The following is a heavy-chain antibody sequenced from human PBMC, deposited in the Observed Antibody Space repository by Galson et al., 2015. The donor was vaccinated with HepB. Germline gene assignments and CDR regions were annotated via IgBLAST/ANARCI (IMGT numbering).Heavy chain of an antibody. V-gene: IGHV1-69*01. CDR1: TFSSYA. CDR3: ARNRITIFGVARGWFDP. CDR2: IIPIFGTA. Sequence: TFSSYAISWVRQAPGQGLEWMGGIIPIFGTANYAQKFQGRVTITADESTSTAYMELSSLRSEDTAVYYCARNRITIFGVARGWFDPWGQGTLVTVSS. D-gene: IGHD3-3*01. J-gene: IGHJ5*02.